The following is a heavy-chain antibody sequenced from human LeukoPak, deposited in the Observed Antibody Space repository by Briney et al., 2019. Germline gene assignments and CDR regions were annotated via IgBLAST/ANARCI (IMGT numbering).Heavy chain of an antibody. J-gene: IGHJ4*02. CDR3: ARGQYYDILTGHYGPPFDY. V-gene: IGHV3-48*03. CDR2: INSAGSTI. D-gene: IGHD3-9*01. Sequence: PGGSLRLSCAASGFTFSSYEMNWVRQAPGKGLEWVSYINSAGSTIYYADSVKGRFTISRDNAKNSLYLQMNSLRAEDTAVYYCARGQYYDILTGHYGPPFDYWGQGTLITVSS. CDR1: GFTFSSYE.